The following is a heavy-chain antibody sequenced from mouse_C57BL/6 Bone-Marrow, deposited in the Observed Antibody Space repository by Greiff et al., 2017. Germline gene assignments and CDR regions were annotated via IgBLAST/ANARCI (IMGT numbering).Heavy chain of an antibody. J-gene: IGHJ3*01. CDR1: GYTFTDYY. CDR2: INPYNGGT. CDR3: ARMRIYYDDA. D-gene: IGHD2-4*01. V-gene: IGHV1-19*01. Sequence: VQLKESGPVLVKPGASVKMSCKASGYTFTDYYMNWVKQSHGKSLEWIGVINPYNGGTSYNQKVKGQATLTVDKYASTAYMELNSLTSEDSAVYYCARMRIYYDDAWGQGTLVTVSA.